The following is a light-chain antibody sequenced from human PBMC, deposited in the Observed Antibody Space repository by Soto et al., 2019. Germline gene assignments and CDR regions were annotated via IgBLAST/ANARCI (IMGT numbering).Light chain of an antibody. Sequence: DIQLTQSPSFLSAPVGDRVTITCRASQGISSYLAWYQQKPGKAPKLLIYSTSTLHSGVPSRFSGSGSGTEFTLTISSLQPEDFATYYCQQLNSYPLNFGPGTKVDIK. J-gene: IGKJ3*01. V-gene: IGKV1-9*01. CDR2: STS. CDR3: QQLNSYPLN. CDR1: QGISSY.